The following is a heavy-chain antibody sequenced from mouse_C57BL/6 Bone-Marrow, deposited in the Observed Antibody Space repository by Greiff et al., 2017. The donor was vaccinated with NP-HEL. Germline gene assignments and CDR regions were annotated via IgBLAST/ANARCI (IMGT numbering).Heavy chain of an antibody. CDR3: ARQDYQYFDY. D-gene: IGHD5-5*01. CDR1: GFTFSSYG. V-gene: IGHV5-6*01. J-gene: IGHJ2*01. Sequence: EVQLVESGGDLVKPGGSLKLSCAASGFTFSSYGMSWVRQTPDKRLEWVATISSGGSYTYYPDSVKGRFTISRDNAKNTLYLQVSSLKSEDTAMYYCARQDYQYFDYWGQGTTLTVSS. CDR2: ISSGGSYT.